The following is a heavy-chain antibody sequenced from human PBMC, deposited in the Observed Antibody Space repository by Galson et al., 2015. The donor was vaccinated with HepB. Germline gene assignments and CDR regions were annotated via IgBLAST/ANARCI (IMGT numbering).Heavy chain of an antibody. V-gene: IGHV1-69*13. CDR2: IIPIFGTA. CDR1: GGTFSSYA. J-gene: IGHJ5*02. D-gene: IGHD2-15*01. Sequence: SVKVSCKASGGTFSSYAISWARQAPGQGLEWMGGIIPIFGTANYAQKFQGRVTITADESTSTAYMELSSLRSEDTAVYYCAREGWDCSGGSCYLVGIKWMNWFDPWGQGTLVTVSS. CDR3: AREGWDCSGGSCYLVGIKWMNWFDP.